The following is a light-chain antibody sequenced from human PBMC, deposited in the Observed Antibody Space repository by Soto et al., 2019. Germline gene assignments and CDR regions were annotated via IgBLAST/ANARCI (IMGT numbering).Light chain of an antibody. CDR1: SSDVGSYNL. CDR3: CSYAGSSTFERV. CDR2: EGS. Sequence: QSVLTQPASVSGSPGQSITISCTGTSSDVGSYNLVSWYQQHPGKAPKLMIYEGSKRPSGVSNRFSGSKSGNTDSLTISGLQAEDEADYYCCSYAGSSTFERVFGGGTKLTVL. V-gene: IGLV2-23*03. J-gene: IGLJ3*02.